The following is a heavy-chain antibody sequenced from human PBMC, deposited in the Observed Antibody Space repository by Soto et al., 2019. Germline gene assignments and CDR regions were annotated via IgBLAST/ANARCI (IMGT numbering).Heavy chain of an antibody. CDR2: IYYRGNT. Sequence: QLQLQESGPGLVKPSETLSLTCSVSGDSISSDKYYWGWIRQPPGKGLEWIGSIYYRGNTYYNPSRQTRVTTSLDKSKSQFSLKLNSVTAADSAVYFCARLEGLATISYYFDFWGQGALVTVSS. D-gene: IGHD3-9*01. CDR1: GDSISSDKYY. CDR3: ARLEGLATISYYFDF. V-gene: IGHV4-39*01. J-gene: IGHJ4*02.